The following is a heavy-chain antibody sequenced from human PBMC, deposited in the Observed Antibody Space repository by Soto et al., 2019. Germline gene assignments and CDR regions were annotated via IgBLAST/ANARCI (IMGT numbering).Heavy chain of an antibody. D-gene: IGHD6-19*01. V-gene: IGHV3-30-3*01. Sequence: PGWSLRLSCAASGFTFSDYAMYWVRQAPGKGLEWVSVISFDGNIKYYTGSVKGRFTISRDNSKNTLHLQVNSLRTEDTALYYCARAPGHSVHSSGWQIDYWGQGTLVTVSS. J-gene: IGHJ4*02. CDR3: ARAPGHSVHSSGWQIDY. CDR1: GFTFSDYA. CDR2: ISFDGNIK.